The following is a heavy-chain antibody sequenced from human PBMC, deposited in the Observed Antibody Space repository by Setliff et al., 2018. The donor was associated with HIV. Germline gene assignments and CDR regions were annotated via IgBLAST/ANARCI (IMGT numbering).Heavy chain of an antibody. J-gene: IGHJ6*03. CDR3: ARHAPRNHDLAGVFYPYYMDV. V-gene: IGHV4-59*08. Sequence: SETLSLTCTVSGGSISSFNWSWIRQPPGKGLEWIGYIYYSGSTSYNPSLKSRVTISVDTSKTQFSLKLSSVTAADTAVYYCARHAPRNHDLAGVFYPYYMDVWGKGPRSPSP. D-gene: IGHD1-1*01. CDR2: IYYSGST. CDR1: GGSISSFN.